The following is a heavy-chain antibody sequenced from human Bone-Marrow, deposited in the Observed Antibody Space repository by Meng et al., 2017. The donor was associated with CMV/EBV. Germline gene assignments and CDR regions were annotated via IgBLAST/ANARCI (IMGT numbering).Heavy chain of an antibody. V-gene: IGHV4-39*01. Sequence: SEPRSLTCTVSGGSISSSSYYWGWIRQPPGKGLEWIGSIYYSGSTYYNPSLKSRVTISVDTSKNQFSLKLSSVTAADTAVYYCARPARYSSGWYYFDYWGEGTLVTVSS. J-gene: IGHJ4*02. D-gene: IGHD6-19*01. CDR1: GGSISSSSYY. CDR3: ARPARYSSGWYYFDY. CDR2: IYYSGST.